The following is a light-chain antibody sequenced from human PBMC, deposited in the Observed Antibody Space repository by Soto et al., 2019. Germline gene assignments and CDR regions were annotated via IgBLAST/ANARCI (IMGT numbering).Light chain of an antibody. V-gene: IGKV3-15*01. J-gene: IGKJ4*01. CDR2: GTS. CDR1: QTVRDN. CDR3: QQYDNWPLT. Sequence: EIDMPQAPVTLSVSAGEGATVSCRAIQTVRDNLAWYQQKPGQAPRLLIYGTSIRATGIPASFSGSGSGTEFTLTISSLQSEDFAVYYCQQYDNWPLTFGGGTKVDSK.